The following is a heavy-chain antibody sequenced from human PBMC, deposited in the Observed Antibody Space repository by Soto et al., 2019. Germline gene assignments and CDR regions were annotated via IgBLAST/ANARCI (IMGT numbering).Heavy chain of an antibody. CDR2: ISAYNGNT. J-gene: IGHJ5*02. CDR3: ARDYGSSWYIWFDP. D-gene: IGHD6-13*01. V-gene: IGHV1-18*01. Sequence: ALVKVSCKASGYTITIYGSSWVRQTPGQGLEWMGWISAYNGNTNYAQKLQGRVTMTTDTSTSTAYMELRSLRSDDTAVYYCARDYGSSWYIWFDPWGQGTLVTVSS. CDR1: GYTITIYG.